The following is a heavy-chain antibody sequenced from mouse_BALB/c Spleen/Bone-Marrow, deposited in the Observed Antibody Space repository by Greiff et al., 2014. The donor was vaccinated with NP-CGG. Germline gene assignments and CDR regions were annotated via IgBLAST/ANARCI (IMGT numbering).Heavy chain of an antibody. V-gene: IGHV1-4*02. CDR1: GYTFTYYT. D-gene: IGHD2-4*01. J-gene: IGHJ4*01. CDR2: INPSSGYT. CDR3: VRENYDYDGDAMDY. Sequence: VQLQQSAAELARPGASVKMSCKTSGYTFTYYTMHWVKQRPGQGLEWIGYINPSSGYTDYNQKFKDKTTLTTDKSSSTAYLRLSSLTSEDSAVYYCVRENYDYDGDAMDYWGQGTSVTVSS.